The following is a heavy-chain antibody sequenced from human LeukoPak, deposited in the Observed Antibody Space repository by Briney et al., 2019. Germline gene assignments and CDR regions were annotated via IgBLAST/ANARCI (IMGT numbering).Heavy chain of an antibody. Sequence: ASVKVSCKASGYTFTGYYMHWVRQAPGQGLEWMGWINPNSGGTNYAQKFQGRVTMTRDASISTAYMELSRLRSDDTAVYYCASNYYGSGSYTPYYYMDVWGKGPRSPSP. V-gene: IGHV1-2*02. CDR1: GYTFTGYY. CDR3: ASNYYGSGSYTPYYYMDV. CDR2: INPNSGGT. J-gene: IGHJ6*03. D-gene: IGHD3-10*01.